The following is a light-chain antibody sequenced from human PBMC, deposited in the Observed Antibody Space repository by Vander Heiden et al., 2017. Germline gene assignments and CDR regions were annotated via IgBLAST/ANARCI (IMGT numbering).Light chain of an antibody. Sequence: NFMLTQPHSESESPGKTVTISCTRSSGGIASNYVQWYQQRPGSAPTTVIYEDNHRPSGVPDRFSGSSDSSSNSASLTSSGLKTEDEADYYCQSYDSSNHEWVFGGGTKLTV. V-gene: IGLV6-57*03. J-gene: IGLJ3*02. CDR1: SGGIASNY. CDR2: EDN. CDR3: QSYDSSNHEWV.